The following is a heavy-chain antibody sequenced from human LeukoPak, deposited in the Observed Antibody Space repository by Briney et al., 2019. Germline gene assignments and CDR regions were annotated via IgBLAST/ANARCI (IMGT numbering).Heavy chain of an antibody. Sequence: PSETLSLTCTVSGGSISGHYWTWIRQPPGKALEYIGQIHYSGRPDYNPSLESRVTMSVDTSKNQLSLRVTSVTAADTAVYYCARFGVDYNMDVWGQGTTVTVSS. J-gene: IGHJ6*02. CDR2: IHYSGRP. CDR3: ARFGVDYNMDV. CDR1: GGSISGHY. V-gene: IGHV4-59*11. D-gene: IGHD3-16*01.